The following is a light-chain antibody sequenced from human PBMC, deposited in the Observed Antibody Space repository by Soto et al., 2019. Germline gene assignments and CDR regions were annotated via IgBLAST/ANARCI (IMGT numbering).Light chain of an antibody. Sequence: DIQMTQSPSSLSVSVGDRVTITCRASQDIRNYLAWYQQKPGKVPKLLIYAASTLQSGVQSRFSGSGSGTDFTLTIKSLQPEDIATYYCKKYDRAPFTFGPGTKVDI. V-gene: IGKV1-27*01. J-gene: IGKJ3*01. CDR1: QDIRNY. CDR3: KKYDRAPFT. CDR2: AAS.